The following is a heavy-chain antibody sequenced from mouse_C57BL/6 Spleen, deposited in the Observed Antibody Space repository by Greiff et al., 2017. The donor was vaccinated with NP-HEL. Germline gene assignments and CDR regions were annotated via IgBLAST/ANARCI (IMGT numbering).Heavy chain of an antibody. D-gene: IGHD1-1*01. CDR1: GYAFSSSW. CDR2: IYPGDGDT. V-gene: IGHV1-82*01. Sequence: VKLMESGPELVKPGASVKISCKASGYAFSSSWMNWVKQRPGKGLEWIGRIYPGDGDTNYNGKFKGKATLTADKSSSTAYMQLSSLTSEDSAVYFCARSHYYGSSYYFDYWGQGTTLTVSS. CDR3: ARSHYYGSSYYFDY. J-gene: IGHJ2*01.